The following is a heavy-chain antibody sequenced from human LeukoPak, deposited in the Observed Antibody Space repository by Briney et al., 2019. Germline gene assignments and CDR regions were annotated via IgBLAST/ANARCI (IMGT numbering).Heavy chain of an antibody. J-gene: IGHJ4*02. CDR2: IYYSGST. V-gene: IGHV4-39*07. D-gene: IGHD4/OR15-4a*01. Sequence: SETLSLTCTVSGGSISSSSYYWGWIRQPPGKGLEWIVSIYYSGSTYYNPSLKSRVTISVDTSKNQFSLKLSSVTAADTVVYYCARVVLGEPDYFDYWGQGTLVTVSS. CDR3: ARVVLGEPDYFDY. CDR1: GGSISSSSYY.